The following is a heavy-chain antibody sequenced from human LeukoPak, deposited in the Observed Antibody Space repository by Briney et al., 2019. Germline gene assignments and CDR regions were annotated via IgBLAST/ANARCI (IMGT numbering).Heavy chain of an antibody. CDR1: GGSISSYY. J-gene: IGHJ4*02. CDR3: ARGTVTPWGTYFDY. CDR2: IYYSGST. V-gene: IGHV4-59*08. Sequence: PSETLSLTCTVSGGSISSYYWSWIRQPPGKGLEWIGYIYYSGSTNYNPSLKSRVTISVDTSKNQFSLKLSSVTAADTAVYYCARGTVTPWGTYFDYWGQGTLVTVSS. D-gene: IGHD4-23*01.